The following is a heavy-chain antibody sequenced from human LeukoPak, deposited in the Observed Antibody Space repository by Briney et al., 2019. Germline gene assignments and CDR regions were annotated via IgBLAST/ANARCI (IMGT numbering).Heavy chain of an antibody. D-gene: IGHD6-13*01. CDR3: AREPSYSSSWYGY. CDR1: GGSINTYY. Sequence: SETLSLTCTVSGGSINTYYWSWIRQPAGKGLEWIGRIYSSGSTNYNPSLKSRVTILVDASKNQFSLKLSSVTAADTAVYYCAREPSYSSSWYGYWGQGTLVTVSS. J-gene: IGHJ4*02. V-gene: IGHV4-4*07. CDR2: IYSSGST.